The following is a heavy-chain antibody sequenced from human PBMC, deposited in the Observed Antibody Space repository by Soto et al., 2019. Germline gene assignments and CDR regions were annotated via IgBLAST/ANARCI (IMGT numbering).Heavy chain of an antibody. CDR3: AGQYSFGSYGMDV. V-gene: IGHV4-59*08. CDR1: GGYISSYY. J-gene: IGHJ6*02. D-gene: IGHD5-18*01. Sequence: PSETLSLTCTVSGGYISSYYWSWIRQPPVKGLEWIGYIYYSGSTNYNPSLKSRVTISVDTSKNQFSLKLSSVTAADTAVYYCAGQYSFGSYGMDVWGQGTTVTVSS. CDR2: IYYSGST.